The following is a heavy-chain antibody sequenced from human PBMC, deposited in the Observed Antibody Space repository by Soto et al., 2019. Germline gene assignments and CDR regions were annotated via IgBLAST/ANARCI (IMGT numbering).Heavy chain of an antibody. CDR1: GFTFSDYY. CDR3: ARLAHQQLVQFFDY. D-gene: IGHD6-13*01. V-gene: IGHV3-11*01. CDR2: ISSSGSTI. Sequence: GGSLRLSCAASGFTFSDYYMSWIRQAPGKGLEWVSHISSSGSTIYYADSVKGRFTISRDNAKNSLYLQMNSLRAEDTAVYYCARLAHQQLVQFFDYWGQGTLVTVSS. J-gene: IGHJ4*02.